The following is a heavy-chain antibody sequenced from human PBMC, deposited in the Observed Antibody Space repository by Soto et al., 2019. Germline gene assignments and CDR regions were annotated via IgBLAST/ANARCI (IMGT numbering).Heavy chain of an antibody. CDR3: ARDRNYDFWSGYSYGMDV. CDR2: ISSSGSTI. Sequence: QTGGALRLSCAASGFTFSSYEMNWVRQAPGKGLEWVSYISSSGSTIYYADSVKGRFTISRDNAKNSLYLQMNSLRAEDTAVYYCARDRNYDFWSGYSYGMDVWGQGTTVTVSS. CDR1: GFTFSSYE. V-gene: IGHV3-48*03. J-gene: IGHJ6*02. D-gene: IGHD3-3*01.